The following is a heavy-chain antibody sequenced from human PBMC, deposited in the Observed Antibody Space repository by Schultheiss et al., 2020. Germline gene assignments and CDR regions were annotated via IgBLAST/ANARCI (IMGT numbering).Heavy chain of an antibody. V-gene: IGHV1-2*04. CDR1: GYTFTSYD. CDR3: ARSSVPAAIDYYYGMDV. Sequence: ASVKVSCKASGYTFTSYDINWVRQAPGQGLEWMGWINPNSGGTNYAQKFQGWVTMTRDTSISTAYMELSRLRSDDTAVYYCARSSVPAAIDYYYGMDVWGQGTTVTVSS. CDR2: INPNSGGT. J-gene: IGHJ6*02. D-gene: IGHD2-2*02.